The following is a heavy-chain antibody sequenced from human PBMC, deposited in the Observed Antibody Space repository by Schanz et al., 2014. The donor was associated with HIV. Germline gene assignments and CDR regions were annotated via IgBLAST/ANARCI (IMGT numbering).Heavy chain of an antibody. Sequence: QLQLQESGPGLVKPSETLSLTCAVYGGSFSDYYWSWIRQPPGKGLEWIGEINHSGSTNYNPSLKSRVTISVDTSKNQFSLKLTSVTAADSAVYYCARGSGLTHFYFYGMDVWGQGTTVTVSS. CDR2: INHSGST. V-gene: IGHV4-34*09. CDR1: GGSFSDYY. J-gene: IGHJ6*02. D-gene: IGHD3-9*01. CDR3: ARGSGLTHFYFYGMDV.